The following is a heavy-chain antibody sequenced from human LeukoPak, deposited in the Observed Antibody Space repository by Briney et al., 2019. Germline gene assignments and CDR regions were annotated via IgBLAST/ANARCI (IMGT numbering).Heavy chain of an antibody. CDR2: ISGSGGST. J-gene: IGHJ4*02. D-gene: IGHD4-17*01. V-gene: IGHV3-23*01. Sequence: GGSLRLSCAASGFIFSSYAMSWVRQAPGKGLEWVSAISGSGGSTYHADSVKGRFTISRDNSKNTLYLQVNSLRDEDTAVYYCAKGETVTTTSFDYWGQGTLVTVSS. CDR1: GFIFSSYA. CDR3: AKGETVTTTSFDY.